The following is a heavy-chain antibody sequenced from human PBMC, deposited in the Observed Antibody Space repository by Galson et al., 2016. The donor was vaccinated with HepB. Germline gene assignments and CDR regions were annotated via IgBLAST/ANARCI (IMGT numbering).Heavy chain of an antibody. V-gene: IGHV3-11*01. J-gene: IGHJ6*02. Sequence: SLRLSCAASGFSFSDYYMTWIRQAPGKGLEYISYISTSGDIIYYADSVKGRFTVSRDNAKNSPYLQMNSLRAEDTAVYYCGRDGEFDYYYGTDVWGQGTTVTVSS. CDR3: GRDGEFDYYYGTDV. CDR2: ISTSGDII. CDR1: GFSFSDYY.